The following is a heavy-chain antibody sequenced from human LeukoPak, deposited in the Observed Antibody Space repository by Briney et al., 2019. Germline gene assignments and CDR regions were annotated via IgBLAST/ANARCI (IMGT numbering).Heavy chain of an antibody. CDR1: GFTFSGYW. CDR3: ARGYGYGFDY. Sequence: GGSLRLSCAASGFTFSGYWMSWVRQAPGKGLEWVANIKQDGTEKYYVDSVKGRFTISRDNAKNSLYLQTNSLRAEDTAVYYCARGYGYGFDYWGQGTLVTVSS. CDR2: IKQDGTEK. J-gene: IGHJ4*02. D-gene: IGHD5-18*01. V-gene: IGHV3-7*03.